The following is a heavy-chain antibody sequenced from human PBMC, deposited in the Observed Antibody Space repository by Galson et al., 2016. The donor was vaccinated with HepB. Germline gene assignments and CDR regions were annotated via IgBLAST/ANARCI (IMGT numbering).Heavy chain of an antibody. V-gene: IGHV3-53*01. CDR1: GFSVSSNY. D-gene: IGHD6-13*01. CDR3: AREAIAAAETHDAFDI. J-gene: IGHJ3*02. CDR2: IYSGGST. Sequence: SLRLSCAASGFSVSSNYIIWVRQAPGKGLEWVSAIYSGGSTYYADAVKGHFTVSRDNPKNTVYLQMNSLRAEDTAVYYCAREAIAAAETHDAFDIWGQGTMVTVCS.